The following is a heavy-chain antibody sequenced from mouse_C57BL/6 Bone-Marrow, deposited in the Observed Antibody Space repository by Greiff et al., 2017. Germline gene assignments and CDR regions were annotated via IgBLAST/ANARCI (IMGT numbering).Heavy chain of an antibody. D-gene: IGHD3-2*02. Sequence: EVQLQESGPGLVKPSQSLSLTCSVTGYSITSGYYWNWIRQFPGNKLEWMGYISYDGSNNYNPSLKNRISITRDTSKNQFFLKLNSVTTGDTATYYCARVRAWFAYWGQGTLVTVSA. CDR3: ARVRAWFAY. V-gene: IGHV3-6*01. J-gene: IGHJ3*01. CDR1: GYSITSGYY. CDR2: ISYDGSN.